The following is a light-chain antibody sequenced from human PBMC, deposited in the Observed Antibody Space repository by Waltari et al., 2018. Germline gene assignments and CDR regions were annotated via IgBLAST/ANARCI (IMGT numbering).Light chain of an antibody. Sequence: VLTQSPGTLSLSPGERATLSCRASQSLTKRYLAWYQQKPGQAPRLLIYGASSRAAGIPYRFSGSGSGTDFTLTISRLEPEDFAVYYCQQYGSSILYTFGQGTKLEIK. J-gene: IGKJ2*01. CDR3: QQYGSSILYT. V-gene: IGKV3-20*01. CDR1: QSLTKRY. CDR2: GAS.